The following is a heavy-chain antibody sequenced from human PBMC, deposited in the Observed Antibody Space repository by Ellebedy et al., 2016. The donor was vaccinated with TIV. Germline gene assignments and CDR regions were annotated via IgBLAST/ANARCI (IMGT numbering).Heavy chain of an antibody. CDR3: ASFDYDVEGYYGLDV. CDR2: FFRGGDT. V-gene: IGHV4-59*01. Sequence: SETLSLTXTVSGASISTYSWTWTRQPPGKGLEWMGYFFRGGDTNYNPSLESRVFMSIDTSRNQFSLSLSSVTAADTGLYFCASFDYDVEGYYGLDVWGQGTTVTVPS. CDR1: GASISTYS. J-gene: IGHJ6*02. D-gene: IGHD3-16*01.